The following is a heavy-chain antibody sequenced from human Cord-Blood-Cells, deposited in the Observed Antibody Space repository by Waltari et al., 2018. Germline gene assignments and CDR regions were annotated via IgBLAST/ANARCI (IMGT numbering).Heavy chain of an antibody. D-gene: IGHD1-20*01. Sequence: EVQLVESGGGLIQPGGSLILSCSASGFTVSSNYLSWVRQAPGKGLEWVSVIYSGGSTYYADSVKGRFTISRDNSKNTLYLQMNSLRAEDTAVYYCASAGYNWGSDYFDYWGQGTLVTVSS. V-gene: IGHV3-53*01. CDR2: IYSGGST. CDR1: GFTVSSNY. CDR3: ASAGYNWGSDYFDY. J-gene: IGHJ4*02.